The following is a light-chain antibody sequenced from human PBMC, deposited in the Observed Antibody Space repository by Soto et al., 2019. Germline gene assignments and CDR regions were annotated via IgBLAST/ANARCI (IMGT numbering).Light chain of an antibody. V-gene: IGKV3-11*01. CDR2: DAS. J-gene: IGKJ1*01. CDR1: QSVSSY. Sequence: EIVLTQSPATLSLSPGERATLSCRASQSVSSYLAWYQQKRGQAPRLLIYDASSRATGIPDRFSGGGSGTDFTLTISRLEPEDFATYYCQQYNSYSPKTFGQGTKVDIK. CDR3: QQYNSYSPKT.